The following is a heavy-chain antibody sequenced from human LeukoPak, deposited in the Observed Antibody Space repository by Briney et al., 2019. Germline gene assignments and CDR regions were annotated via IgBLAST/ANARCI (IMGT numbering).Heavy chain of an antibody. CDR1: GFTFSSYA. CDR3: AKGENWNYRNLGRDY. J-gene: IGHJ4*02. CDR2: ISGSGGST. D-gene: IGHD1-7*01. Sequence: GGSLRLSCAASGFTFSSYAMSWVRQAPGKGLEWVSAISGSGGSTYYADSVKGRFTISRDNSKNTLYLQMNSLRAEDTAVYYCAKGENWNYRNLGRDYWGQGTLVTVSS. V-gene: IGHV3-23*01.